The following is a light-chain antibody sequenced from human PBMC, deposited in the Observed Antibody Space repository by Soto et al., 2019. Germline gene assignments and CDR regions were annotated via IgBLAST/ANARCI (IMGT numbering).Light chain of an antibody. Sequence: EIVLTQSPGTLSLSPGERATLSCRASQSVSSNYLAWYQQKPGQAPRLLIYGASSRATGIPDMFSGSGSGTDFTLTISRLEPEDFAVYYCQQYGSSPYTFGQGTKLEI. CDR2: GAS. V-gene: IGKV3-20*01. J-gene: IGKJ2*01. CDR1: QSVSSNY. CDR3: QQYGSSPYT.